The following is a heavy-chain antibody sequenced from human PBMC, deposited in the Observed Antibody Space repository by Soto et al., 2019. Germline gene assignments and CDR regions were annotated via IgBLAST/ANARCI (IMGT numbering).Heavy chain of an antibody. CDR2: ISGYNANT. CDR1: GYTFTSYG. V-gene: IGHV1-18*01. CDR3: ATDTQVAARSFYSSGMDV. D-gene: IGHD6-25*01. J-gene: IGHJ6*02. Sequence: QVQLVQSGTEVKKPGASVKVSCKASGYTFTSYGISWVRQAPGQGLEWMGWISGYNANTHYAQNFQGRVTMTTDTSTTTAYMELRSLRSDDTAVYYCATDTQVAARSFYSSGMDVWGQGTTVTVSS.